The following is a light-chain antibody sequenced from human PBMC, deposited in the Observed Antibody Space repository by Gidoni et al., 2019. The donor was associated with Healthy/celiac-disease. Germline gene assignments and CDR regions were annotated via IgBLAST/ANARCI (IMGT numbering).Light chain of an antibody. CDR2: GAS. V-gene: IGKV3-20*01. Sequence: EIVLTQSPGTLALSPGERATPSCRASQSVSSSYLAWYQQKPGQAPRLLIYGASSRATGVPYRFSGSGPGTDFTLTISRLEPEDFSVYYCQQYGSSPRTFGQGTKVEIK. CDR1: QSVSSSY. J-gene: IGKJ1*01. CDR3: QQYGSSPRT.